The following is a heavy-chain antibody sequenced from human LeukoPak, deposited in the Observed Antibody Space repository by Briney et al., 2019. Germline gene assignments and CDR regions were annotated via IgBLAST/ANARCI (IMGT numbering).Heavy chain of an antibody. V-gene: IGHV3-23*01. CDR3: AKDWDYYDSSGYPRYYFDY. D-gene: IGHD3-22*01. Sequence: GGSLRLSCAASGFTFSSYAMSRVRQAPGKGLEWVSAISGSGGSTYYADSVKGRFTISRDNSKNTLYLQMNSLRAEDTAVYYCAKDWDYYDSSGYPRYYFDYWGQGTLVTVSS. J-gene: IGHJ4*02. CDR2: ISGSGGST. CDR1: GFTFSSYA.